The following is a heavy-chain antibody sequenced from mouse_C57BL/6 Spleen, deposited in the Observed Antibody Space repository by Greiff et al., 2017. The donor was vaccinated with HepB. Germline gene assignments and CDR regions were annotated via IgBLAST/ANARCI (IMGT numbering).Heavy chain of an antibody. D-gene: IGHD2-5*01. V-gene: IGHV1-15*01. CDR3: TRRDSNYLYYFDY. CDR1: GYTFTDYE. CDR2: IDPETGGT. Sequence: VQLQQSGAELVRPGASVTLSCKASGYTFTDYEMHWVKQTPVHGLEWIGAIDPETGGTAYNQKFKGKAILTADKSSSTAYMELRSLTSEDSAVYYCTRRDSNYLYYFDYWGQGTTLTVSS. J-gene: IGHJ2*01.